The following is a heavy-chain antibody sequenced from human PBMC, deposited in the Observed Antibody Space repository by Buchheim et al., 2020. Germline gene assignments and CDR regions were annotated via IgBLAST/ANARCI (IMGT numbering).Heavy chain of an antibody. Sequence: EVQLVQSGAEVKKPGESLRISCKASGYSFINYWIIWVRQMPGKGLEWMGRIDPSDSYTSYSTSFQGHVTISTDKSISTATLQWNSLKASDTAVYYCARHVRGYSYSPNSDYWGQGTL. V-gene: IGHV5-10-1*01. CDR2: IDPSDSYT. J-gene: IGHJ4*02. CDR1: GYSFINYW. CDR3: ARHVRGYSYSPNSDY. D-gene: IGHD5-18*01.